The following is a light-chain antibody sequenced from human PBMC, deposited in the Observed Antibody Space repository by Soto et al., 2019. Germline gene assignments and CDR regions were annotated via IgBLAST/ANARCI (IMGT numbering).Light chain of an antibody. V-gene: IGLV2-11*01. J-gene: IGLJ3*02. CDR3: CSSVGSYTSV. CDR2: DVS. CDR1: SSDVGGYNY. Sequence: QSALTQPRSVSGSPGQSVTISCTGTSSDVGGYNYVSWYQQHPGKAPKLMIYDVSKRPSGVPDRVSGSKSGNTASLTISGLQGEDEADYYCCSSVGSYTSVFGGGTKRTVL.